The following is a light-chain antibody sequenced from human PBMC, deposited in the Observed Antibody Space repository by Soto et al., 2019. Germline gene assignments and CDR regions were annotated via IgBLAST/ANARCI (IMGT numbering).Light chain of an antibody. J-gene: IGKJ4*01. CDR3: QQYKNWPPLT. Sequence: EIVMTQSPANLSVSPGETATLSCRASQSVSSNLAWYQQKPGQAPSLLIYGASTRATDIPPRFSGSGSGTEFTLTITSLQSEDFAVYYCQQYKNWPPLTFGGGTKVEIK. V-gene: IGKV3-15*01. CDR1: QSVSSN. CDR2: GAS.